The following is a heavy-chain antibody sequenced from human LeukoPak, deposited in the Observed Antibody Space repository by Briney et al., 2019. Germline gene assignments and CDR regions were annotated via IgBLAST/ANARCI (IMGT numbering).Heavy chain of an antibody. CDR3: ATVVNRFLEWPYDY. CDR1: GYTLTELS. J-gene: IGHJ4*02. CDR2: FDSEDGET. V-gene: IGHV1-24*01. Sequence: ASVKVSCKVSGYTLTELSMHWVRQAPGKGLEWMGGFDSEDGETIYAQKFQGRVTMTEDTSTDTAYMELSSLRSEDTAVYYCATVVNRFLEWPYDYWGQGTLVTVSS. D-gene: IGHD3-3*01.